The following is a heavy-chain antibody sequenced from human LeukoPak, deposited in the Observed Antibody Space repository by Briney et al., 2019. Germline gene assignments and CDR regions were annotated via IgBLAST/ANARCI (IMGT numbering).Heavy chain of an antibody. Sequence: ASVKVSCKASGYTFTNYGINWVRQAPGQGLEWMGWINTNTGNPMYAQGFTGRFVFSLDTSVSTAYLQISSLKADDIAVYYCATRYSSSHYYYQDVWGKGTTVTVSS. V-gene: IGHV7-4-1*02. D-gene: IGHD6-13*01. CDR2: INTNTGNP. CDR3: ATRYSSSHYYYQDV. CDR1: GYTFTNYG. J-gene: IGHJ6*03.